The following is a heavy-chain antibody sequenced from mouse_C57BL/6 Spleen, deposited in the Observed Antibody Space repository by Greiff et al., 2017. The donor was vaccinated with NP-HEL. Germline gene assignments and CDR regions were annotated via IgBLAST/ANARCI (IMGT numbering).Heavy chain of an antibody. V-gene: IGHV1-82*01. CDR3: ALYGPYFDV. J-gene: IGHJ1*03. CDR2: IYPGDGDT. CDR1: GYAFSSSW. Sequence: LQESGPELVKPGASVKISCKASGYAFSSSWMNWVKQRPGKGLEWIGRIYPGDGDTNYNGKFKGKATLTADKSSSTAYMQLSSLTSEDSAVYFCALYGPYFDVWGTGTTVTVSS. D-gene: IGHD1-1*01.